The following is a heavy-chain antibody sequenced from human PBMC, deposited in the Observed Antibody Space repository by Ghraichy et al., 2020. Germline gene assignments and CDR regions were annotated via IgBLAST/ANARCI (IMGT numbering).Heavy chain of an antibody. D-gene: IGHD3-10*02. CDR2: INPNSGNT. Sequence: ASVKVSCKASGYTFTNYDINWVRQATGQGLEWMGWINPNSGNTGYAQKFQGRVTMTRNTSINTAYMERSSLTSEDTAGDYFAWTYYYVKRDVNWFDPWGQGTLVTVSS. CDR3: AWTYYYVKRDVNWFDP. J-gene: IGHJ5*02. CDR1: GYTFTNYD. V-gene: IGHV1-8*01.